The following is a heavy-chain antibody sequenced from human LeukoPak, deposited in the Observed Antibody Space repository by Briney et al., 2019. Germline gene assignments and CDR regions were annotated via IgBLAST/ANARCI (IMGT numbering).Heavy chain of an antibody. CDR1: GFTFSSYA. CDR3: AKDRSPVTTVTYFDY. J-gene: IGHJ4*02. V-gene: IGHV3-30*04. Sequence: PGRSLGLSCAASGFTFSSYAMHWVRQAPGKGLEWVAVISYDGSNKYYADSVKGRFTISRDNSKNTLYLQMNSLRAEDTAVYYCAKDRSPVTTVTYFDYWGQGTLVTVSS. CDR2: ISYDGSNK. D-gene: IGHD4-11*01.